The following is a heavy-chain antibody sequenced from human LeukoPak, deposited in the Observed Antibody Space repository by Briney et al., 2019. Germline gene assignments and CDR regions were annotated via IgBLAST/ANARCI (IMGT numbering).Heavy chain of an antibody. Sequence: SETLSLTCTVSGYSISSGYYWGWIRQPPGKGLEWIGSIYHSGSTYYNPSLKSRVTISVDTSKNQFSLKLSSVTAADTAVYYCARTPWEAPYGDLPFEDYWGQGTLVTVSS. CDR3: ARTPWEAPYGDLPFEDY. CDR2: IYHSGST. CDR1: GYSISSGYY. D-gene: IGHD4-17*01. J-gene: IGHJ4*02. V-gene: IGHV4-38-2*02.